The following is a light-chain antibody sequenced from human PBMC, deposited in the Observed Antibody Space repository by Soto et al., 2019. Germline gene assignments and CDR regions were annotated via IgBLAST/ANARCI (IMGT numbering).Light chain of an antibody. CDR1: QSISIL. CDR3: QHYNDFSWT. V-gene: IGKV1-5*03. CDR2: ATS. J-gene: IGKJ1*01. Sequence: DIHLTQSPSTLTASVGDRVTITCRGSQSISILLAWYQQKPGKAPNLLIYATSTLETGVSSRFSGSGSGTEFTLTISSLQPDDSATYYCQHYNDFSWTFGQGTKVEIK.